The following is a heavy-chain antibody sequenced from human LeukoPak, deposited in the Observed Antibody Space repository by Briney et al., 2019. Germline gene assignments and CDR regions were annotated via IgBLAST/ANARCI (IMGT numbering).Heavy chain of an antibody. CDR1: GYSFTSYG. CDR2: ISGYSGNT. Sequence: GASVKVSCKASGYSFTSYGITWVRQAPGQGLKWMGWISGYSGNTNYAQKLQGRVTMTTDTSTSTAYMELRSLRSDDTAVYYCARGGLSSTRKTSFDYWGQGTLVTVSS. J-gene: IGHJ4*02. V-gene: IGHV1-18*01. D-gene: IGHD2-2*01. CDR3: ARGGLSSTRKTSFDY.